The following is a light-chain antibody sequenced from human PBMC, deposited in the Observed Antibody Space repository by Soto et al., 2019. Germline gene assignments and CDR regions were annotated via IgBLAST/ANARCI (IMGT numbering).Light chain of an antibody. Sequence: DIQMTQYPSTLSASVGARVTITCRASQYRNRWMAWYQQKPGKAPKLLIYKASTLETGVPSRFSGSGSGTEFTLTISSLQPDDSATYYCQQYNSHYTFGQGTKLEIK. CDR1: QYRNRW. CDR3: QQYNSHYT. CDR2: KAS. V-gene: IGKV1-5*03. J-gene: IGKJ2*01.